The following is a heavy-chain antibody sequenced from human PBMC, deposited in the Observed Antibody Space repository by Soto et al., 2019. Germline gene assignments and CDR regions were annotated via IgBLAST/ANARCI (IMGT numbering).Heavy chain of an antibody. V-gene: IGHV4-31*11. CDR3: ARSPGYYNILTAYYIDY. J-gene: IGHJ4*02. D-gene: IGHD3-9*01. CDR2: LYYSGST. Sequence: QVQLQESGPGLVKPSQTLSLTCAVSGASISSGGYFWTWIRQHPGKGLEWIGYLYYSGSTSYNPSLKSRVTISTDTSKNQFSLKLTSVTAADTAVYYCARSPGYYNILTAYYIDYWGQGTLVTASS. CDR1: GASISSGGYF.